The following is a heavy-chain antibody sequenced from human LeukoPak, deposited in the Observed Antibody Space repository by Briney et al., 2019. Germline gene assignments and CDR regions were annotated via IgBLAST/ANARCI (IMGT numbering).Heavy chain of an antibody. CDR3: AKVMITVVTTSKLDS. CDR2: MSYDGSAQ. CDR1: GFTFSQYA. J-gene: IGHJ4*02. V-gene: IGHV3-30*18. Sequence: GGSLRLSCAASGFTFSQYAMHWVRQAPGKGLEWVAVMSYDGSAQYYADSVKGRFTISRDNSKKTLYLQMNSLRGDDTAFYYCAKVMITVVTTSKLDSWGQGTLVTVSS. D-gene: IGHD4-23*01.